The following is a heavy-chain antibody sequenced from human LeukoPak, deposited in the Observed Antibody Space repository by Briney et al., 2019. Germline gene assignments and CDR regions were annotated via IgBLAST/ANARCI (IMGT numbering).Heavy chain of an antibody. Sequence: PSETLSLACTVSGGSISSYYWSWIRQPAGKGLEWIGRIYTSGSTNYNPSLKSRVTMSVDTSKNQFSLKLSSVTAADTAVYYCAREGIGSGWKSFDYWGQGTLVTVSS. CDR1: GGSISSYY. D-gene: IGHD6-19*01. J-gene: IGHJ4*02. V-gene: IGHV4-4*07. CDR3: AREGIGSGWKSFDY. CDR2: IYTSGST.